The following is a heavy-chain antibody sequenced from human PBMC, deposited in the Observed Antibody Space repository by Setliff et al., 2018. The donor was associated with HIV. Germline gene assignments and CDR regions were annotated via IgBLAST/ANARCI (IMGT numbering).Heavy chain of an antibody. CDR1: GFTFSSYA. D-gene: IGHD3-16*01. Sequence: GGSLRLSCAASGFTFSSYAMHWVRQAPGKGLEWVAVISYDGTNKYFADSVKGRFTISRDNSKNTLYLQVNSLRAEDTAIYYCAKPCYDYVWRPDRDAFDLWGQGTMVTVSS. CDR3: AKPCYDYVWRPDRDAFDL. J-gene: IGHJ3*01. V-gene: IGHV3-30-3*02. CDR2: ISYDGTNK.